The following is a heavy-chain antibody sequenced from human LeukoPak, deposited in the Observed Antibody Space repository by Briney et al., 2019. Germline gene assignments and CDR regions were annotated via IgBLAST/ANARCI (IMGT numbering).Heavy chain of an antibody. D-gene: IGHD4-17*01. Sequence: ASVTVSCKASGGTFSSYAISWVRQAPGQGLEWMGGIIPIFGTANYAQKFQGRVTITTDESTSTAYMELSSLRSEDTAVYYCASALGDYVSSVYFDYWCQGTLVTVSS. CDR3: ASALGDYVSSVYFDY. V-gene: IGHV1-69*05. J-gene: IGHJ4*02. CDR1: GGTFSSYA. CDR2: IIPIFGTA.